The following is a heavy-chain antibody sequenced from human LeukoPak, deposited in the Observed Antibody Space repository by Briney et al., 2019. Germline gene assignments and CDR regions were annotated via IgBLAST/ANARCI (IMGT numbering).Heavy chain of an antibody. CDR2: INHSGST. CDR3: ARGRQQRAFLTGTAPFDY. Sequence: SETLSLTCAVYGGSFSGYYWSWIRQPPGKGLEWIGEINHSGSTNYNPSLKSRVTISVDTSKNQFSLKLSSVTAADTAVYYCARGRQQRAFLTGTAPFDYWGQGTLVTVSS. V-gene: IGHV4-34*01. D-gene: IGHD1-7*01. CDR1: GGSFSGYY. J-gene: IGHJ4*02.